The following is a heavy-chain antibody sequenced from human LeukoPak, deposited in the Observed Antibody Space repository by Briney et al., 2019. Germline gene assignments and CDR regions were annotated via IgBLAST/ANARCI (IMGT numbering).Heavy chain of an antibody. CDR3: ARDPTLEWSFDY. V-gene: IGHV1-2*02. CDR1: GYTFTGYY. CDR2: INPNSGGT. D-gene: IGHD3-3*01. Sequence: ASVKVSCKASGYTFTGYYMYWVRRAPGQGLEWMGWINPNSGGTNYAQKFQGRVTMTRDTSISTAYMELSRLRSDDTAIYYCARDPTLEWSFDYWGQGTLVTVSS. J-gene: IGHJ4*02.